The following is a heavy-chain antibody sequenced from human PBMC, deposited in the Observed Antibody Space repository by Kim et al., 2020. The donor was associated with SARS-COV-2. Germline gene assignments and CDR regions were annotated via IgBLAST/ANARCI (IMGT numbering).Heavy chain of an antibody. Sequence: GGSLRLSCAASGFTFSSYGMHWVRQAPGKGLEWVAVISYDGSNKYYADSVKGRFTISRDNSKNTLYLQMNSLRAEDTAVYYCARGGHLKDCGCWGEWAL. CDR3: ARGGHLKDCGC. CDR1: GFTFSSYG. J-gene: IGHJ4*02. V-gene: IGHV3-33*01. CDR2: ISYDGSNK.